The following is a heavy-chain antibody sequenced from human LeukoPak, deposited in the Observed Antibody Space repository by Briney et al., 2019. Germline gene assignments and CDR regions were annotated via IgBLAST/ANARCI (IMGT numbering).Heavy chain of an antibody. D-gene: IGHD3-22*01. CDR1: GFTFSSYA. Sequence: GGSLRLSCAASGFTFSSYAMSWVRQAPGKGLEWVSAITSGANTYYADSVKGRFTISRDNSKNTLYLQMNSLRAEDTAVYYCAKEPYYDSSGYLGWFDPWGQGTLVTVSS. V-gene: IGHV3-23*01. CDR3: AKEPYYDSSGYLGWFDP. CDR2: ITSGANT. J-gene: IGHJ5*02.